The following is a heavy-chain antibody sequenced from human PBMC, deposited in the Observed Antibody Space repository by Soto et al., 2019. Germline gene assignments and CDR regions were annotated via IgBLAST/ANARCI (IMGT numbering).Heavy chain of an antibody. CDR3: AREAPSYNWNHDAFDI. CDR2: IYHSGST. Sequence: SETLSLTCAVSSGSISSSNWWSWVRQPPGKGLEWIGEIYHSGSTNYNPSLKSRVTISVDKSKNQFSLKLSSVTAADTAVYYCAREAPSYNWNHDAFDIWGQGTMVTVSS. CDR1: SGSISSSNW. J-gene: IGHJ3*02. V-gene: IGHV4-4*02. D-gene: IGHD1-1*01.